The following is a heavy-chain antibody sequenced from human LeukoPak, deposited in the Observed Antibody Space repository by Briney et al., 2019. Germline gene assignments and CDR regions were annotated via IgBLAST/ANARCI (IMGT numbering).Heavy chain of an antibody. D-gene: IGHD5-12*01. Sequence: PSEALSLTCAVYGGSFSGYYWSWIRQPPGKGLEWIGEINHSGSTNYNPSLKSRVTISVDTSKNQFSLKLSSVTAADTAVYYCARWGYSGYDAVDYWGQGTLVTVSS. CDR3: ARWGYSGYDAVDY. CDR2: INHSGST. CDR1: GGSFSGYY. J-gene: IGHJ4*02. V-gene: IGHV4-34*01.